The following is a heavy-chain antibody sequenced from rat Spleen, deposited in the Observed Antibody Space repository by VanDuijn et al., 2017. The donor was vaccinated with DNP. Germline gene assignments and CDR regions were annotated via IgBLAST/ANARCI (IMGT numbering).Heavy chain of an antibody. J-gene: IGHJ4*01. D-gene: IGHD1-3*01. V-gene: IGHV2-1*01. Sequence: QVQLKESGPGLVQPSQTLSLTCTVSGFSLTSNSVTWVRQPPGKGLEWMGRIQSGGNTDYNSALKSRLSISRDTSKSQVFLKMNSVQTEDTAMYFCARSLATVVPTGAMDVWGQGISVIVSS. CDR3: ARSLATVVPTGAMDV. CDR1: GFSLTSNS. CDR2: IQSGGNT.